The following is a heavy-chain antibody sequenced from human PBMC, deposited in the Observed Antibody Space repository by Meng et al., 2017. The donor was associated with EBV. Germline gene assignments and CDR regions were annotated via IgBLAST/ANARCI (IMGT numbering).Heavy chain of an antibody. CDR3: ARPFPSWQSPRLDPFGA. CDR1: GDSISSFYY. D-gene: IGHD6-19*01. J-gene: IGHJ5*02. Sequence: QPQLRESGPGQVKPSEXLSPTGLFSGDSISSFYYWGWIRQPPGRGLEWIGSVHYTGSTYYSPSLKSRVTVSVDTSKNQFSLRLTSVTAADTAVYYCARPFPSWQSPRLDPFGAWGQGTLVTVSS. CDR2: VHYTGST. V-gene: IGHV4-39*01.